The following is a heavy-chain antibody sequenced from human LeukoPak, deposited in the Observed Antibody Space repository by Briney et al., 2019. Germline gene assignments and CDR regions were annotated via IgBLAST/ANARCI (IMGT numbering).Heavy chain of an antibody. Sequence: PSETLSLTCSVSGGSVTTSSYYWGWIRQPPEKGLEWIGSIYYTGGTYYSPSLKSRVTISVDTSKNQYSLKLSSVTAADTAVYYCARHGGTRVTLVEVYYFDYWGQGTLVTVSS. V-gene: IGHV4-39*01. CDR2: IYYTGGT. D-gene: IGHD4-11*01. J-gene: IGHJ4*02. CDR3: ARHGGTRVTLVEVYYFDY. CDR1: GGSVTTSSYY.